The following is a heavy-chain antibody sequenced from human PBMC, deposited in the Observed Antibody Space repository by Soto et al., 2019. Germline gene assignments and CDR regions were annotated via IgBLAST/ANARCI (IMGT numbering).Heavy chain of an antibody. CDR3: AKNGDFDYDAFDV. J-gene: IGHJ3*01. V-gene: IGHV3-23*01. CDR1: DSTIRRYA. Sequence: GGSLRLSCAASDSTIRRYAMSWVRQAPGKGLEWVSGITGNSARIYYADSVKGRFSISRDNSKNTLSLRMDTLRAEDTAVYYCAKNGDFDYDAFDVWGQGTVVTVSS. CDR2: ITGNSARI. D-gene: IGHD3-16*01.